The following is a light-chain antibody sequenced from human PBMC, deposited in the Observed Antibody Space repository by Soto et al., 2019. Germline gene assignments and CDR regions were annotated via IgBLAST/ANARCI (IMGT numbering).Light chain of an antibody. CDR1: SSDVGGYNY. J-gene: IGLJ3*02. V-gene: IGLV2-8*01. CDR3: SSHAGINNVV. Sequence: QSALTQPPSASGSPGQSVTISCTGTSSDVGGYNYVSWYQRHPGKAPRLIIYEVTKRPSGVPGRFSGSKSGNTASLTVSGLQAEDEADYYCSSHAGINNVVFGGGTKLTVL. CDR2: EVT.